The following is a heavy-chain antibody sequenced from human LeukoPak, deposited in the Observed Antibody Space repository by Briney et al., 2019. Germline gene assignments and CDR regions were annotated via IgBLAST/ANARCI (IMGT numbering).Heavy chain of an antibody. CDR1: GFTFSSYG. D-gene: IGHD3-10*01. V-gene: IGHV3-30*03. Sequence: GRSLRLSCAASGFTFSSYGMHWVRQAPGKGLEWVAVISYDGSNKYYADSVKGRFTISRDNSKNSLYLQMNSLRAEDTAVYYCARDGNLVGGYYYMDVWGKGTTVTVSS. CDR3: ARDGNLVGGYYYMDV. J-gene: IGHJ6*03. CDR2: ISYDGSNK.